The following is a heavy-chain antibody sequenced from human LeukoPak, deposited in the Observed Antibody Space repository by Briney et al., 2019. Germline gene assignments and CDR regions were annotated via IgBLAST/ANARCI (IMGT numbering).Heavy chain of an antibody. CDR3: ASPVSTYSSGWYYFDY. V-gene: IGHV3-23*01. J-gene: IGHJ4*02. CDR2: ISGSGGST. CDR1: GFTFSSYS. D-gene: IGHD6-19*01. Sequence: GGSLRLSCAASGFTFSSYSMNWVRQPPGKGLEWVSAISGSGGSTYYADSVKGRFTISRDNSKNTLYLQMNSLRAEDTAVYYCASPVSTYSSGWYYFDYWGQGTLVTVSS.